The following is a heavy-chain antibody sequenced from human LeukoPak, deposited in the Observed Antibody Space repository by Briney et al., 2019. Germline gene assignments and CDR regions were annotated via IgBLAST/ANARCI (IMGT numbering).Heavy chain of an antibody. CDR1: GFTFSSYA. D-gene: IGHD3-10*01. Sequence: PGGSLRLSCAASGFTFSSYAMSWVRQAPGKGLEWVSAISGSGGSTYYADSVKGRFTISRDNSKNTLYLQMNSLRAEDTAVYYCAKADELLWFGELSIFDYWAREPWSPSPQ. CDR3: AKADELLWFGELSIFDY. J-gene: IGHJ4*02. CDR2: ISGSGGST. V-gene: IGHV3-23*01.